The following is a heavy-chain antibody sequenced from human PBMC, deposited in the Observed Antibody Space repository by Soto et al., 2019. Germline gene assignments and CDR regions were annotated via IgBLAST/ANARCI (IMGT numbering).Heavy chain of an antibody. J-gene: IGHJ4*01. D-gene: IGHD3-22*01. CDR1: GFTFSSSA. Sequence: PGGSLRLSFAASGFTFSSSAMNWVRQASGRGLEWVSGINSGGDSTYYADFVKGRCTISRDDSKNMVYLQMNSLKTEDTGIYYCTTDSYSTMIVVRFDYWGHGTLVTVSS. V-gene: IGHV3-23*01. CDR3: TTDSYSTMIVVRFDY. CDR2: INSGGDST.